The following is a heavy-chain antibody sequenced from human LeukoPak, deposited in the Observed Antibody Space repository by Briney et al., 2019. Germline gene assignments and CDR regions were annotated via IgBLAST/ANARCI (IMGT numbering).Heavy chain of an antibody. V-gene: IGHV1-2*02. CDR1: GYTFTGYY. CDR2: INPNSGGT. D-gene: IGHD5-24*01. Sequence: ASVKVSCKASGYTFTGYYMHWVRQAPGQGLEWMGWINPNSGGTNYAQKFQGRVTMTRDTSISTAYMELSRLRSDDTAVYCCARLREMATGHFQHWGQGTLVTVSS. J-gene: IGHJ1*01. CDR3: ARLREMATGHFQH.